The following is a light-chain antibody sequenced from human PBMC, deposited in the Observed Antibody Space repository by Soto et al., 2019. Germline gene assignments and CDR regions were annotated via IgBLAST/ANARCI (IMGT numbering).Light chain of an antibody. CDR3: MQGTDWPYT. J-gene: IGKJ2*01. CDR1: QSPVTTDGNTY. CDR2: KVS. V-gene: IGKV2-30*01. Sequence: DIVMTQSPLSLPVTLGQPASISCRSSQSPVTTDGNTYLNWFQQRPGQSPRRLIYKVSIRDSGVPDRFIVSGSGTEFTLKISRVEVEDVGVYYCMQGTDWPYTFGQGTKLEI.